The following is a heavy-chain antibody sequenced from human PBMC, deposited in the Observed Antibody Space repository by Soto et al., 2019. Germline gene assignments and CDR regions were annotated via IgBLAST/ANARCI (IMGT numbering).Heavy chain of an antibody. J-gene: IGHJ3*02. CDR1: GFTVSNAW. V-gene: IGHV3-15*01. CDR3: TTRLEYCSSPGFRDAFDI. Sequence: EVQLVESGGGSVKPGGSLRLSCAASGFTVSNAWMSWVRQAPGKGLEWVGRIKSKTDGGTTDYAAPVKGRFTISRDDSKNTLYLQMNSLKTEDTAVYYCTTRLEYCSSPGFRDAFDICGQGTMVTVSS. D-gene: IGHD6-6*01. CDR2: IKSKTDGGTT.